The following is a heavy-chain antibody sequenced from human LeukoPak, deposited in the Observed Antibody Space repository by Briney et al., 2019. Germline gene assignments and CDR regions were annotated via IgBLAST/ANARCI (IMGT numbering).Heavy chain of an antibody. CDR1: GYTFTTYG. D-gene: IGHD3-22*01. CDR3: VREGGSSGYYFFHY. V-gene: IGHV1-18*01. CDR2: ISAYNGNT. Sequence: ASVKVSCKASGYTFTTYGISWVRQAPGQGLEWMGWISAYNGNTDYAQKLQGRVTMTTDTSTSTACMELRSLRSDDTAVYYCVREGGSSGYYFFHYWGQGTLVTVSS. J-gene: IGHJ4*02.